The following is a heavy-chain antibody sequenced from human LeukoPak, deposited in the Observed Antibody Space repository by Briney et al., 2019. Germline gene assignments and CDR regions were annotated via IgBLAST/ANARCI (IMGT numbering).Heavy chain of an antibody. CDR3: ARDRSRYSSRHFDF. J-gene: IGHJ4*02. CDR1: GGSMNSYY. V-gene: IGHV4-59*01. D-gene: IGHD6-19*01. Sequence: SETLSLTCTVSGGSMNSYYWSWIRQPPGKGLEWIGYIFYSGTTDYNPSLKSRVTISVDASKNQFSMKVSSVTAADTAVYYCARDRSRYSSRHFDFWGQGTLVTVSS. CDR2: IFYSGTT.